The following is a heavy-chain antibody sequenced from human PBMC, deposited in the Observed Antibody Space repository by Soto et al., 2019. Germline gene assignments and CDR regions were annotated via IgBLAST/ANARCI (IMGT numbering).Heavy chain of an antibody. D-gene: IGHD5-12*01. CDR3: AEGSGYSLDY. CDR1: GGSISSGGYY. V-gene: IGHV4-31*03. Sequence: PSETLSLTCTVSGGSISSGGYYWSWIRQHPGKGLEWIGYIYYSGSTYYNPSLKSRVTISVDTSKNQFSLKLSSVTAADTAVYSCAEGSGYSLDYWGQGTLVTVSS. J-gene: IGHJ4*02. CDR2: IYYSGST.